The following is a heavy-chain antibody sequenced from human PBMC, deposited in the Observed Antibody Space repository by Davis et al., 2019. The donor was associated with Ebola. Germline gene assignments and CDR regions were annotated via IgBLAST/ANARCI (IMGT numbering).Heavy chain of an antibody. CDR3: ARDDGILEWLPSVYYYYGMDV. CDR1: GFTFSSYA. Sequence: GESLKISCAASGFTFSSYAMSWVRQAPGKGLEWVSYISSSSSTIYYADSVKGRFTISRDNAKNSLYLQMNSLRDEDTAVYYCARDDGILEWLPSVYYYYGMDVWGQGTTVTVSS. J-gene: IGHJ6*02. CDR2: ISSSSSTI. V-gene: IGHV3-48*02. D-gene: IGHD3-3*01.